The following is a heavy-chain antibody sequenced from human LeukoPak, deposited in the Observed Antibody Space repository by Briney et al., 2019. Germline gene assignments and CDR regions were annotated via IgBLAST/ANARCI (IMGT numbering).Heavy chain of an antibody. CDR1: GVTFSSYS. Sequence: GGSLRLSCAASGVTFSSYSMNWVRQAPGKGLEWVSSISSSSSYIYYADSVKGRFTISRDNAKNSLYLQMNSLRAEDTAVYYCAREGGDYGDIPHWGQGTLVTVSS. V-gene: IGHV3-21*01. D-gene: IGHD4-17*01. J-gene: IGHJ4*02. CDR2: ISSSSSYI. CDR3: AREGGDYGDIPH.